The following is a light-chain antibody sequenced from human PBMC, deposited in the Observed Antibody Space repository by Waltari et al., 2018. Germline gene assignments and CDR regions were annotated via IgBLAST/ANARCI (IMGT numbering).Light chain of an antibody. CDR2: TNN. J-gene: IGLJ3*02. Sequence: QSVVIQSPSASGTPGQRVTISCSGSSSNIGGNDVYWYQQFPGTATKLLIYTNNQRASGVPDRFSGSKSGTSASLVISGLQSEDEADYYCATWEDSLNGWVFGGGTKLTVL. CDR3: ATWEDSLNGWV. CDR1: SSNIGGND. V-gene: IGLV1-44*01.